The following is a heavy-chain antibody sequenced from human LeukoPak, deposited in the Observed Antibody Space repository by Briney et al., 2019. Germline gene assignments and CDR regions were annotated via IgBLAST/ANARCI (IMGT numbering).Heavy chain of an antibody. Sequence: GGSLRLSCAASGFTFSSYAMHWVRQAPSKGLEWVAVISYDGSNKYYADSVKGRFTISRDNSKNTLYPQMNSLRAEDTAVYYCAKDSIVVVPAAMKGPDYYYYYGMDVWGQGTTVTVSS. J-gene: IGHJ6*02. CDR1: GFTFSSYA. CDR2: ISYDGSNK. V-gene: IGHV3-30-3*02. CDR3: AKDSIVVVPAAMKGPDYYYYYGMDV. D-gene: IGHD2-2*01.